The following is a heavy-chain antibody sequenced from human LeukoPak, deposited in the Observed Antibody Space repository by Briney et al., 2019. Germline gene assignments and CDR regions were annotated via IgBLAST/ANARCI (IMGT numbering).Heavy chain of an antibody. CDR2: ISYDGSNK. D-gene: IGHD6-25*01. CDR1: GFTFSSYA. Sequence: GRSLRLSCAASGFTFSSYAIHWVRQAPGKGLEWVAVISYDGSNKYYADPVKGRFTISRDNSKNTLYLQMNSLRAEDTAVYYCARDGEGSSGPFDWGQGTLVTVSS. V-gene: IGHV3-30-3*01. J-gene: IGHJ4*02. CDR3: ARDGEGSSGPFD.